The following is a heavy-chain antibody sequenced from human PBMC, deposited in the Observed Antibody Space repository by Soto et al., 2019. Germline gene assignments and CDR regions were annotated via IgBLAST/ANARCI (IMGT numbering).Heavy chain of an antibody. D-gene: IGHD3-22*01. CDR3: AGELGYYYDSSGSPPDY. J-gene: IGHJ4*02. Sequence: SETLSLTCTVSGVSISSYYWSWIRQPPGKGLEWIGYIYYSGSTNYNPSLKSRVTISVDTSKDQFSLKLSSVTAADTAVYYCAGELGYYYDSSGSPPDYWGQGTLVTVSS. CDR1: GVSISSYY. V-gene: IGHV4-59*01. CDR2: IYYSGST.